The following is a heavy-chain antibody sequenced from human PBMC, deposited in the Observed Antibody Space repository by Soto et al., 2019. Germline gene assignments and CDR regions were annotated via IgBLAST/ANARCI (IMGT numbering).Heavy chain of an antibody. CDR1: GGSISSSNW. Sequence: AETLSLTCAVSGGSISSSNWWSWVRQPPGKGLEWIGEIYHSGSTNYNPSLKSRVTISVDKSKNQFSLKLSSVTAADTAVYYCARVNGCSGGSCYSYYYYGMDVWGQGTTVTVSS. CDR2: IYHSGST. D-gene: IGHD2-15*01. V-gene: IGHV4-4*02. J-gene: IGHJ6*02. CDR3: ARVNGCSGGSCYSYYYYGMDV.